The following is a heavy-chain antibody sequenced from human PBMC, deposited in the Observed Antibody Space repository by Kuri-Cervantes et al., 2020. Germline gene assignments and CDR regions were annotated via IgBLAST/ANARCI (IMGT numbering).Heavy chain of an antibody. J-gene: IGHJ6*02. D-gene: IGHD3-3*01. V-gene: IGHV1-69*04. CDR2: IIPILGIA. CDR3: ARDLRFSYYGMDV. Sequence: SVKVSCKASGGTFSSYTISWVRQAPGQGLEWMGRIIPILGIANYAQKFQGRVTITADKSTSTAYMELSSLRAEDTAVYYCARDLRFSYYGMDVWGQGTTVTVSS. CDR1: GGTFSSYT.